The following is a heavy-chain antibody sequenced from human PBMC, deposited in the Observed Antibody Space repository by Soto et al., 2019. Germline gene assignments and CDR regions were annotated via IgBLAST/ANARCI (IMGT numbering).Heavy chain of an antibody. CDR1: GFSFSDFG. V-gene: IGHV3-23*01. CDR2: ISGSGGST. Sequence: PGGALRVSWAPSGFSFSDFGMHWFRQAPGKGLEWVSAISGSGGSTYYADSVKGRFTSSRDNSKNTLYLQMNSLRAEDTAVYYCAKFGNWFPDAFDIWGQGTMVTVSS. D-gene: IGHD3-9*01. CDR3: AKFGNWFPDAFDI. J-gene: IGHJ3*02.